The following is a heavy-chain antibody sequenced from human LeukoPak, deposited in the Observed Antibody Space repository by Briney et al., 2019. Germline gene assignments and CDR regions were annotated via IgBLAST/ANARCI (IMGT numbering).Heavy chain of an antibody. J-gene: IGHJ4*02. V-gene: IGHV3-7*01. CDR1: GFTFSSFC. Sequence: GGSLRLSCAASGFTFSSFCMSWVRQTPGTGLEWVSNIKEDGSEKYYVDSVKGRFTISRDNAKNSLYLQMNSLRAEDTAVYYCARQDYGYYFDYWGQGTLVTVSS. CDR3: ARQDYGYYFDY. D-gene: IGHD4-17*01. CDR2: IKEDGSEK.